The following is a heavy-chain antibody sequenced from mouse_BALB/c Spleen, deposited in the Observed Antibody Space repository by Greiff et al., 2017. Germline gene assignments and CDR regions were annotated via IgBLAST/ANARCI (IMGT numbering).Heavy chain of an antibody. Sequence: VQLQESGAELVRPGSSVKISCKASGYAFSSCWMNWVKQRPGQGLEWIGQIYPGDGDTNYNGKFKGKATLTADKSSSTAYMQLSSLTSEDSAVYFCAIEGNYYAMDYWGQGTSVTVSS. CDR2: IYPGDGDT. V-gene: IGHV1-80*01. J-gene: IGHJ4*01. CDR3: AIEGNYYAMDY. CDR1: GYAFSSCW.